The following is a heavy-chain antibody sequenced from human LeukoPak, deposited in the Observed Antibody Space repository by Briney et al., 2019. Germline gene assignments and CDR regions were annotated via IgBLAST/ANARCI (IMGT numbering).Heavy chain of an antibody. J-gene: IGHJ4*02. Sequence: ASVKVSCKASGYTFTGYYLHWVRQAPGQGLEWMGCVNPNSGDTNYAQKFQGSVTMTRDTSTSTVYMELSSLRSEDTAVYYCARGSSWYLDYWGQGTLVTVSS. D-gene: IGHD6-13*01. CDR3: ARGSSWYLDY. CDR1: GYTFTGYY. V-gene: IGHV1-2*02. CDR2: VNPNSGDT.